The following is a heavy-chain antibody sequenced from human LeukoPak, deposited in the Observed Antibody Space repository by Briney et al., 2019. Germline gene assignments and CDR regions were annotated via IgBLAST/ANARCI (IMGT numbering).Heavy chain of an antibody. Sequence: PGGSLRLSCAVSGFTFGNFAMSWLRQAPGKELEWVALMSHDGKDKSYADSVKGRFTIARDNSMSTLYLEMNSLRAEDTAVYFCARVRLVTTQYDAFAMWGQGTMVTVSS. CDR1: GFTFGNFA. D-gene: IGHD5-12*01. V-gene: IGHV3-30*04. CDR2: MSHDGKDK. J-gene: IGHJ3*02. CDR3: ARVRLVTTQYDAFAM.